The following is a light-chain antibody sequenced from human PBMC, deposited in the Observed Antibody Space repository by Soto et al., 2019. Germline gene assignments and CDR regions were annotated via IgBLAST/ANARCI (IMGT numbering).Light chain of an antibody. CDR1: STDIGGYNY. Sequence: QSVLTQPASVSGSPGQSITICCTGTSTDIGGYNYVSWYQQHPGKAPKLMIYEVSNWPSGVSNRFSGSKSGNTASLTISGLQAEDEADYYCSSYTSSSTLVFGGGTKLTVL. CDR3: SSYTSSSTLV. CDR2: EVS. J-gene: IGLJ3*02. V-gene: IGLV2-14*01.